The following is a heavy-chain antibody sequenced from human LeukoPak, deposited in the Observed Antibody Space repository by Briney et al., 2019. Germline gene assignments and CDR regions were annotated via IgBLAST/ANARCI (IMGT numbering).Heavy chain of an antibody. CDR1: GGSISSGGYY. V-gene: IGHV4-31*03. CDR3: ARERITMVRGALSVSANYYFDC. J-gene: IGHJ4*02. Sequence: SQTLSLTCTVSGGSISSGGYYWSWIRQHPGKGLEWIGYIYYSGSTYYNPSLKSRATISVDTSKNQFSLKLSSVTAADTAVYYCARERITMVRGALSVSANYYFDCWGQGTLVTVSS. D-gene: IGHD3-10*01. CDR2: IYYSGST.